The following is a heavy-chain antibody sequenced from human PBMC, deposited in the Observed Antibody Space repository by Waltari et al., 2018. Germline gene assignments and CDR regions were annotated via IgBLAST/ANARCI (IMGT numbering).Heavy chain of an antibody. V-gene: IGHV4-39*01. D-gene: IGHD7-27*01. Sequence: QLQLQESGPGLVKPSETLSLTCSLSSGSITSPVYYWDWIRQSPGKGLEWIGNMYSRGNIHYNPTLGSRVTMSLDSSNNQFSLELRSVTAADTAVYDCARHSPGSTWFDPWGQGTLVTVSS. CDR2: MYSRGNI. CDR1: SGSITSPVYY. J-gene: IGHJ5*02. CDR3: ARHSPGSTWFDP.